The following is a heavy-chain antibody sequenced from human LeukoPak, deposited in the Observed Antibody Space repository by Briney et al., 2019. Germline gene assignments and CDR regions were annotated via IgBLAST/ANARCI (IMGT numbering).Heavy chain of an antibody. CDR3: ARSDWFDP. Sequence: PGGSLRLSCVASGFTLSGHWMHWVRQAPGKGLVGVSRINSDESTTVYADSVKGRFTISRDNAKNTLYLQMNSLTAEDTAVYYCARSDWFDPWGQGTLVTVSS. CDR1: GFTLSGHW. J-gene: IGHJ5*02. CDR2: INSDESTT. V-gene: IGHV3-74*01.